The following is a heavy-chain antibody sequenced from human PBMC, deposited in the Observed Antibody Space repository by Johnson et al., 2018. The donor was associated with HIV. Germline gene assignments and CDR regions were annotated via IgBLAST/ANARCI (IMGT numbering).Heavy chain of an antibody. J-gene: IGHJ3*02. CDR1: GFIFTNAW. Sequence: EVQLVESGGGLVKPGGSLRVSCAASGFIFTNAWMSWVRQAPGKGLAWVGRIKSKTDGGTTDYASPVTGRLTISRDDSKNTLYLQMNILKIEDTGVYYCFTEPPPYSNYVRLHDVFDIWGQGTMVTVSS. CDR2: IKSKTDGGTT. CDR3: FTEPPPYSNYVRLHDVFDI. D-gene: IGHD4-11*01. V-gene: IGHV3-15*01.